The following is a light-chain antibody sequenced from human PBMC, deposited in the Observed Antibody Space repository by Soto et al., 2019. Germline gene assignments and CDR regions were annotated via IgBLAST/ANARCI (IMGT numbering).Light chain of an antibody. J-gene: IGLJ2*01. V-gene: IGLV2-23*01. CDR2: EGT. Sequence: QSVLTQPASVSASPGQSITISCTGTSSNVGTYDLVSWYQHHPDKAPKLIIYEGTKRPSGISSRFSGSKSGNTASLTISGLQAEDDADYYCCSFAGGAAVVFGRGTKVTVL. CDR1: SSNVGTYDL. CDR3: CSFAGGAAVV.